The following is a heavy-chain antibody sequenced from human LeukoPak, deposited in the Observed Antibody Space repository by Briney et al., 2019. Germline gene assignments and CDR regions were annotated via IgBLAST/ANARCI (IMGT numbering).Heavy chain of an antibody. V-gene: IGHV3-30*02. J-gene: IGHJ3*02. D-gene: IGHD3-10*01. CDR3: AKDQFFIRVRGVIRDDAFDI. Sequence: PGGSLRLSCAASGFTFSSYGMHWVRQAPGKGLEWVAFIRYDGSNKYYADSVKGRFTMSRDNSKNTLYLQMNSLRAEDTAVYYCAKDQFFIRVRGVIRDDAFDIWGQGTMVTVSS. CDR1: GFTFSSYG. CDR2: IRYDGSNK.